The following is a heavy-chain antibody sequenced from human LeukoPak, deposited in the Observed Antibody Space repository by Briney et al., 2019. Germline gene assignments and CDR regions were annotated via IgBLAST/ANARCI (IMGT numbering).Heavy chain of an antibody. CDR1: GFTFSIYS. J-gene: IGHJ6*02. D-gene: IGHD2-15*01. CDR2: IRPNSGTI. CDR3: AREGVVVIATTRFTYYGMDV. V-gene: IGHV3-48*01. Sequence: GGSLRLSCAASGFTFSIYSMNWVRQAPGKGREWVSYIRPNSGTIFYADSVKGRFTISRGNAENSLYLQINSLRAEDTAVYYCAREGVVVIATTRFTYYGMDVWGQGTTVTVSS.